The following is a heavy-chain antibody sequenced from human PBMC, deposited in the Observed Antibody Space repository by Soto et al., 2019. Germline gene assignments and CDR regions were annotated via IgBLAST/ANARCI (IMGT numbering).Heavy chain of an antibody. D-gene: IGHD1-7*01. J-gene: IGHJ4*02. CDR1: GFPFRSYG. CDR3: AGWNYDY. CDR2: ISQSAGGNT. Sequence: GALRRSCAASGFPFRSYGMMWVRQAPGKGLEWVSAISQSAGGNTYYADSVKGRFTISRDDSKNTLYLQMDSLRPEDTAQYYCAGWNYDYWGQGTQVTVSS. V-gene: IGHV3-23*01.